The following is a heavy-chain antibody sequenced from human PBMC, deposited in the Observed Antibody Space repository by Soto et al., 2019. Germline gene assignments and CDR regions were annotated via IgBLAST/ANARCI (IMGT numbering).Heavy chain of an antibody. CDR3: ARAAVVPAANKKTTAKYYYYYGMDV. V-gene: IGHV1-69*13. CDR2: IIPIFGTA. J-gene: IGHJ6*02. D-gene: IGHD2-2*01. CDR1: GGTFSSYA. Sequence: ASVKVSCKASGGTFSSYAISWVRQAPGQGLEWMGGIIPIFGTANYAQKFQGRVTITADESTSTAYMELSSLRSEDTAVYYCARAAVVPAANKKTTAKYYYYYGMDVWGQGTTVTVSS.